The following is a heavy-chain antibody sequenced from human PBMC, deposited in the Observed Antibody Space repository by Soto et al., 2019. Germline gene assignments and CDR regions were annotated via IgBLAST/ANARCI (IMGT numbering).Heavy chain of an antibody. J-gene: IGHJ4*02. Sequence: SVKVSCKASGVTFSSYAISWVRQAPGQGLEWMGGIIPIFGTANYAQKFQGRVTITADESTSTAYMELSSLRSEDTAVYYCARDVNYYDSSGYPRPFDYWGQGTLVTVSS. CDR1: GVTFSSYA. D-gene: IGHD3-22*01. CDR3: ARDVNYYDSSGYPRPFDY. CDR2: IIPIFGTA. V-gene: IGHV1-69*13.